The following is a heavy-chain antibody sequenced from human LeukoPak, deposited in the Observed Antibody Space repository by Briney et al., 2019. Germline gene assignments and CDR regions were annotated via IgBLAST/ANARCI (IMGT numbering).Heavy chain of an antibody. CDR3: ARHYYDTSGYYGRDYFDY. V-gene: IGHV3-7*01. CDR2: IKQDGTEK. J-gene: IGHJ4*02. D-gene: IGHD3-22*01. Sequence: GGSLRLSCAASGFTFSYYWMSWVRQAPGKGPEWVANIKQDGTEKYYVDSVKGRFTISRDNAKNSLYLQMNSLRAEDTAVYYCARHYYDTSGYYGRDYFDYWGQGTLVTVSS. CDR1: GFTFSYYW.